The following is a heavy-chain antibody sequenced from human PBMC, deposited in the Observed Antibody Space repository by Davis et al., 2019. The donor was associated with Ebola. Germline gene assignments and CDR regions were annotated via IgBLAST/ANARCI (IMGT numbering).Heavy chain of an antibody. J-gene: IGHJ6*02. CDR2: IRYEGSNN. CDR3: ARWGGYGSGSYDYYYYGMDV. Sequence: GGSLRLSCAASAFTSSTYGIHWVRHAPGKGLEWVAVIRYEGSNNYYADPVKGRFTISRDNSKNTLYLQMNSLRAEDTAVYYCARWGGYGSGSYDYYYYGMDVWGQGTTVTVSS. V-gene: IGHV3-33*01. CDR1: AFTSSTYG. D-gene: IGHD3-10*01.